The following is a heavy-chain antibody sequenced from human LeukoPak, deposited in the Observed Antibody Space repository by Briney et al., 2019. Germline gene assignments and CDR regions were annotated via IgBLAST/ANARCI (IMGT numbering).Heavy chain of an antibody. D-gene: IGHD3-10*01. Sequence: ASVKVSCKSSGYKFVDYYIHWVRQAPGQGLEWMGWINPYSGGTNYARKFQGRVTMTRDTSISTAYMELSRLRSDDTAVYYCACLAGYYGSGSYPYWGQGTLVTVSS. CDR3: ACLAGYYGSGSYPY. CDR1: GYKFVDYY. CDR2: INPYSGGT. V-gene: IGHV1-2*02. J-gene: IGHJ4*02.